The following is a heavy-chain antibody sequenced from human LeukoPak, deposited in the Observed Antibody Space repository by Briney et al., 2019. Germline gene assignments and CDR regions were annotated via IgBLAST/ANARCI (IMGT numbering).Heavy chain of an antibody. CDR1: GFTFSSYA. Sequence: PGGSLRLSCAASGFTFSSYAMSWVRQAPGKGLEWVSAISGSGGSTYFADSVKGRFTISRDNSKNTLYLQMNSLRAEDTAVYYCAKGLYYPSYYMDVWGKGTTVTVSS. V-gene: IGHV3-23*01. CDR3: AKGLYYPSYYMDV. CDR2: ISGSGGST. J-gene: IGHJ6*03. D-gene: IGHD3-10*01.